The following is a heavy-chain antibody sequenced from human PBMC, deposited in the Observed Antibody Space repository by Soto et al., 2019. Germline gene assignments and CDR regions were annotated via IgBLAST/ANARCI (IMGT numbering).Heavy chain of an antibody. D-gene: IGHD3-10*01. CDR3: ARVMITMVRGVIRHDDFDI. CDR1: GGTFSSYA. J-gene: IGHJ3*02. Sequence: QVQLVQSGAEVKKPGSSVKVACKASGGTFSSYAISWVRQAPGQGLEWMGGLIPIFGTANYAQQFQGRVTITADESTSTAYMELSSLRSEDTAVYYGARVMITMVRGVIRHDDFDIWGQGTMVTVAS. CDR2: LIPIFGTA. V-gene: IGHV1-69*01.